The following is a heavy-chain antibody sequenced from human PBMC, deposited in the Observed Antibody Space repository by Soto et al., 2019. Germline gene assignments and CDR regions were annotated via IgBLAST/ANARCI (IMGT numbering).Heavy chain of an antibody. V-gene: IGHV3-21*06. CDR2: ITSSSTYI. CDR1: GFTFSAYS. D-gene: IGHD5-18*01. Sequence: LRLSCVASGFTFSAYSMSWVRQAPGQGLEWVSSITSSSTYIYYTRSVEGRFTISRDDAKNSLHLQMNSLRAEDTAVYYCARDLLEGYGHARQPDYWGQGTLVTVSS. CDR3: ARDLLEGYGHARQPDY. J-gene: IGHJ4*02.